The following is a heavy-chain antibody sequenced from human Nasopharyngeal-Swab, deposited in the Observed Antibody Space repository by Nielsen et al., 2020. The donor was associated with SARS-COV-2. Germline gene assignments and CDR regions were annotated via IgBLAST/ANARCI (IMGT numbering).Heavy chain of an antibody. J-gene: IGHJ6*02. V-gene: IGHV1-2*06. CDR2: ISANTCGT. D-gene: IGHD3-16*01. Sequence: ASVNVSCKASGYTFTDYLMHWVRQAPGQGLEWMGRISANTCGTDYAQIFQGRVTMTRDTSITTVYMELGRLRSDDTAVYYCARGGDAWGVEGLYALDVWGQGTTVTVSS. CDR1: GYTFTDYL. CDR3: ARGGDAWGVEGLYALDV.